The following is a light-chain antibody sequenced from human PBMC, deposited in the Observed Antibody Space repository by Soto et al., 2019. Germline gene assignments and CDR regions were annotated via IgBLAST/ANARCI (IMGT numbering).Light chain of an antibody. CDR2: WAS. V-gene: IGKV4-1*01. CDR1: QSVLYSSNNKNY. Sequence: DIVMTQSPDSLAVSLGERATINCKSSQSVLYSSNNKNYLAWYQQKPGQPPKLLIYWASTRESGVPDQFSDSGSWTDFTLTISSLQAADVAIYYCQQYYSIPFTCGGGTKVEIK. J-gene: IGKJ4*01. CDR3: QQYYSIPFT.